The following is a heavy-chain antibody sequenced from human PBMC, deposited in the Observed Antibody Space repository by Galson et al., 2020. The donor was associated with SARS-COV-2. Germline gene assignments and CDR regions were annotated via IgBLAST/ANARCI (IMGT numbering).Heavy chain of an antibody. CDR3: LSYSSTRQNH. V-gene: IGHV3-64D*06. J-gene: IGHJ5*02. Sequence: GESLKISCSASGFIFSDYAMHWVRQAPGKGLEYVSAISNGETSFYADSVNGRFTMSRDNSKNMFYLQMTALRLEDTAFYFCLSYSSTRQNHWGQGTLVTVSS. CDR1: GFIFSDYA. D-gene: IGHD2-2*01. CDR2: ISNGETS.